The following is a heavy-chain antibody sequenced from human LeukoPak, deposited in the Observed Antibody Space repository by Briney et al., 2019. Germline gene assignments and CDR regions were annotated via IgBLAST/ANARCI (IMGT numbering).Heavy chain of an antibody. J-gene: IGHJ6*03. Sequence: PGGSLKLSCAASRFTFSSYTMSWVRQAPGQGLEWVSAISGSGDTTYYADSVKGRFTISRDNSKNTLYLQMNSLRAEDTAVYYCAKGPPRPDYGDYVTPFYYMDVWGKGTTVTVSS. D-gene: IGHD4-17*01. V-gene: IGHV3-23*01. CDR2: ISGSGDTT. CDR3: AKGPPRPDYGDYVTPFYYMDV. CDR1: RFTFSSYT.